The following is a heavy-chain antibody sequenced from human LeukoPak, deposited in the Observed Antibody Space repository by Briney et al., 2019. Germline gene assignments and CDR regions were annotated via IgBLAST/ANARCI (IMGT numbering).Heavy chain of an antibody. D-gene: IGHD1-26*01. J-gene: IGHJ4*02. CDR1: GFTFSTYA. Sequence: GGSLRLSCAASGFTFSTYAMSWVRQAPGKGLEWVSTISGSGGSAFYADSVKGRFTMSRDNSKNTLYLQVNSLRAEDTAVYYCAKRSSKVGEPMHLYFFDYWGQGTLVTVSS. V-gene: IGHV3-23*01. CDR2: ISGSGGSA. CDR3: AKRSSKVGEPMHLYFFDY.